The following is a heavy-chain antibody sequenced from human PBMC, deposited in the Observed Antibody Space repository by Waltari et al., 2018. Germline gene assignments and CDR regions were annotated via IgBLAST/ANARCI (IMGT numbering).Heavy chain of an antibody. CDR1: GFSFSDYQ. J-gene: IGHJ4*02. CDR2: INSGGSTM. V-gene: IGHV3-11*04. D-gene: IGHD3-10*01. CDR3: AGDLGYFDY. Sequence: QVQLLESGGDLVKPGKSLRLSCAASGFSFSDYQMSWIRQAPGKGLEWVSYINSGGSTMYYADSVKGRFTISRDNAKNSVYLQMDSLRVEDTAVYYCAGDLGYFDYWGQGTLVTVSS.